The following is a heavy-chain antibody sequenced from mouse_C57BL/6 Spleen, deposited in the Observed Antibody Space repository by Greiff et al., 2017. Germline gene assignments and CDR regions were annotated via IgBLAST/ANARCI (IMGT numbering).Heavy chain of an antibody. CDR3: ARVYYGNYFDY. Sequence: QVQLQQSGPELVKPGASVKIFCKASGYAFSSSWMNWVKQRPGKGLEWIGRIYPGDGDTNYNGKFKGKATLTADKTSSTAYMKLSSLTSEDTAVYFCARVYYGNYFDYWGQGTTLTVSS. D-gene: IGHD2-1*01. J-gene: IGHJ2*01. V-gene: IGHV1-82*01. CDR2: IYPGDGDT. CDR1: GYAFSSSW.